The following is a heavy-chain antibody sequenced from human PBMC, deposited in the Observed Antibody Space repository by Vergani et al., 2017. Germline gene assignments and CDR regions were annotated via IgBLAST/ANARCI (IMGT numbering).Heavy chain of an antibody. CDR3: ARGASGDYVSSFDY. V-gene: IGHV3-30-3*01. CDR1: GFTFSSYA. J-gene: IGHJ4*02. D-gene: IGHD4-17*01. CDR2: ISYDGSNK. Sequence: VRLLESGGGLVQPGRSLRLSCAASGFTFSSYAMHWVRQAPGKGLEWVAVISYDGSNKYYADSVKGRFTISRDNSKNTLYLQMNSLRAEDTAVYYCARGASGDYVSSFDYWGQGTLVTVSS.